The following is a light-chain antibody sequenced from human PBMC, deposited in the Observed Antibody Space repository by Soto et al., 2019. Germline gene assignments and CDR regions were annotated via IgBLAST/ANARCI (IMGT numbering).Light chain of an antibody. V-gene: IGKV2-28*01. CDR1: QSLLHSNGYNY. CDR2: LAS. CDR3: MQGLQDLT. Sequence: DVVMTQSPLSLPVTPGEPSSISCISSQSLLHSNGYNYLDWYLQRPGQSPQLLIYLASNRAPGVPDRFSGSGSGTDFTLKISRVEAEDVGVYYCMQGLQDLTFGQGTRLEIK. J-gene: IGKJ5*01.